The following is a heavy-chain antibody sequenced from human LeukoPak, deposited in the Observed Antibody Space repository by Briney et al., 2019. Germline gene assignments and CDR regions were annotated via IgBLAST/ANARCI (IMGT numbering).Heavy chain of an antibody. Sequence: GGSLRLSCSASGFDFSIYTMYWVRQAPGKGPEYVSTISGSGNGGSRYYADSVKGRFTISRDDSKSIVYLQMNNLRSEDTAVYYCVKDSGRIRGTPDSWGQGTLVTVSS. CDR1: GFDFSIYT. D-gene: IGHD3-10*01. CDR3: VKDSGRIRGTPDS. J-gene: IGHJ4*02. CDR2: ISGSGNGGSR. V-gene: IGHV3-64D*06.